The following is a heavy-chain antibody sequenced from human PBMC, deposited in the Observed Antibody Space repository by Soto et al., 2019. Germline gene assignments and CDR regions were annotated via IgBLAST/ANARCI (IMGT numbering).Heavy chain of an antibody. CDR3: AKYRSTTRDAYDI. D-gene: IGHD4-17*01. J-gene: IGHJ3*02. V-gene: IGHV3-23*01. Sequence: EVQLLESGGGLVQPGGSLTLSCAASGFTFSIYAMSWVRQPPGKGLEWISTIGPGGIPTYDAESVKGRFTISRDNSKNTVYLHMSGLRADDTAVYFCAKYRSTTRDAYDIWGLGTMVTVSS. CDR1: GFTFSIYA. CDR2: IGPGGIPT.